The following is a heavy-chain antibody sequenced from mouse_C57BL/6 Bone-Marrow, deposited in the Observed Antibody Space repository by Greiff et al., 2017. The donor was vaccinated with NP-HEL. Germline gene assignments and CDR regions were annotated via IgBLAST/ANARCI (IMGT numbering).Heavy chain of an antibody. CDR2: ISDGGSYT. D-gene: IGHD1-1*01. CDR3: AREGDYYGSSPWFAY. V-gene: IGHV5-4*01. CDR1: GFTFSSYA. J-gene: IGHJ3*01. Sequence: DVKLQESGGGLVKPGGSLKLSCAASGFTFSSYAMSWVRQTPEKRLEWVATISDGGSYTYYPDNVKGRFTISRDNAKNNLYLQMSHLKSEDTAMYYCAREGDYYGSSPWFAYWGQGTLVTVSA.